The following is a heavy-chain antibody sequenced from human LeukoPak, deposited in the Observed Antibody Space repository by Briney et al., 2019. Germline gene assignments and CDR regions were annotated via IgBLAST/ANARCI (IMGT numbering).Heavy chain of an antibody. D-gene: IGHD3-22*01. CDR2: INPMGGTT. CDR3: GRDTENYYYDCSGYYFEY. Sequence: ASVKVSCKASVYTFISYYMHWVRQAPGQGLEGMGIINPMGGTTNYAQKFQGRLTMSRDTSKSTVYMELSNLRSEDTAVYYCGRDTENYYYDCSGYYFEYWGEGPLVSVSS. CDR1: VYTFISYY. J-gene: IGHJ4*02. V-gene: IGHV1-46*01.